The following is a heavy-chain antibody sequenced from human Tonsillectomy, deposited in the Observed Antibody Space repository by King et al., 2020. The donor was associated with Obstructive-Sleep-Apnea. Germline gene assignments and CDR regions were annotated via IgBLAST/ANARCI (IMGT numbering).Heavy chain of an antibody. D-gene: IGHD4-17*01. V-gene: IGHV3-74*01. Sequence: VQLVESGGGLVQPGGSLRLSCAASGFTLSRYWMHWVRPAPGKGLVWVSGIKSDGSSTSYADSVKGRFTMSRDNAKNTLHLQMNSLRAEDTAVYYCARELYGDYGIDYWGQGTLVTVSS. CDR1: GFTLSRYW. CDR3: ARELYGDYGIDY. J-gene: IGHJ4*02. CDR2: IKSDGSST.